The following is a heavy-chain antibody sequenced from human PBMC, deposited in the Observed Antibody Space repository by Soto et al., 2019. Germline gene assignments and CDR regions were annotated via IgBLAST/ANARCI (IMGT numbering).Heavy chain of an antibody. J-gene: IGHJ4*02. CDR3: AGVSSSWYKDYFDY. CDR1: GGTFSNYA. V-gene: IGHV1-69*12. Sequence: QVQLVQSGAEVKKPGSSVKVSCKASGGTFSNYAISWVRQAPGQGLGWMGGIIPIFGTTNYAQRFQGRVTITADESTSTAYMELSSLISEDAAVYYWAGVSSSWYKDYFDYWCQGTLVTVSS. CDR2: IIPIFGTT. D-gene: IGHD6-13*01.